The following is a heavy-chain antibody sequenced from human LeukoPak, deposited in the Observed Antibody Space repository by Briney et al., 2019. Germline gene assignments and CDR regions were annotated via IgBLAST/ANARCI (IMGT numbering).Heavy chain of an antibody. CDR2: IWYDGSNK. V-gene: IGHV3-33*01. CDR1: GFTFSSYG. CDR3: ARGEGATMRNWFDP. Sequence: PGRSLRLSCAASGFTFSSYGMHWVLQAPGKGLEWVAVIWYDGSNKYYADSVKGRFTISRDNSKNTLYLQMNSLRAEDTAVYYCARGEGATMRNWFDPWGQGTLVTVSS. J-gene: IGHJ5*02. D-gene: IGHD1-26*01.